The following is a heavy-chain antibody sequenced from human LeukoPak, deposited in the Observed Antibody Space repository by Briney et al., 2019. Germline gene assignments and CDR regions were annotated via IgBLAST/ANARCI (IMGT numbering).Heavy chain of an antibody. CDR1: GGSIGTYY. CDR2: IYYNGYT. V-gene: IGHV4-59*01. D-gene: IGHD1/OR15-1a*01. Sequence: PSETLSLTCTVSGGSIGTYYWSWLRQSPGKGLEWIGYIYYNGYTDYNPSLKSRVTISLHTSKNQFSLKLSSVNAADTAVYYCARDRHWTNDWVFDYWGQGTLVTVSS. CDR3: ARDRHWTNDWVFDY. J-gene: IGHJ4*02.